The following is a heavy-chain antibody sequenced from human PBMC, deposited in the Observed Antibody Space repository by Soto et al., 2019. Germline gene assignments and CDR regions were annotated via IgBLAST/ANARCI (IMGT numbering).Heavy chain of an antibody. CDR1: GGSISSSSYY. V-gene: IGHV4-39*01. CDR2: IYYSGST. CDR3: ALRYDYVWGSYLREDAFDI. D-gene: IGHD3-16*02. J-gene: IGHJ3*02. Sequence: SETLSLTCTVSGGSISSSSYYWGWIRQPPGKGLEWIGSIYYSGSTYYNPSLKSRVTISVDTSKNQFSLRLSSVTAADTAVYYCALRYDYVWGSYLREDAFDIWGQGTMVTVSS.